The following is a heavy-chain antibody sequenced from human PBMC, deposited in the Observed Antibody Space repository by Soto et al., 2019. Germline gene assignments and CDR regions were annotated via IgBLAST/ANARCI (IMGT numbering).Heavy chain of an antibody. CDR2: ISGSGGST. Sequence: GALRLSFAASGFTFSSYAMSWVRQAPGKGLEWVSAISGSGGSTYYADSVKGRFTISRDNSKNTLYLQMNSLRAEDTAVYYCAKVFGRSGSDYGDYSDYWGQGTLVTVSS. D-gene: IGHD4-17*01. CDR3: AKVFGRSGSDYGDYSDY. V-gene: IGHV3-23*01. CDR1: GFTFSSYA. J-gene: IGHJ4*02.